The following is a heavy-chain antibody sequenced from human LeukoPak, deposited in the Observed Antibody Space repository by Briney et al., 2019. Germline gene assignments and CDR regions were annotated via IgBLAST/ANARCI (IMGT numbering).Heavy chain of an antibody. J-gene: IGHJ4*02. D-gene: IGHD6-13*01. CDR3: ARVRSGYSSTWYSDY. Sequence: GASVKVSCKASGYTFTGYYMHWVRQAPGQGLERMGWINPNSGGTNYAQKFQGRVTMTRDTSISTAYMELSRLRSDDTAVYYCARVRSGYSSTWYSDYWGQGTLVTVSS. V-gene: IGHV1-2*02. CDR2: INPNSGGT. CDR1: GYTFTGYY.